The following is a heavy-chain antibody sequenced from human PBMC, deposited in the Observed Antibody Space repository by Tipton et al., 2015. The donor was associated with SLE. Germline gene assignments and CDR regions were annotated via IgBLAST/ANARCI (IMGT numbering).Heavy chain of an antibody. CDR3: ARGGYDYVWGSYRPGYFDL. Sequence: TLSLTCTVSGGSISSHFWSWIRQPPGKGLEWIGYIYYSGSSNYNPSLESRVTISVDMSKNQFSLNLSSVTAADTAVYYCARGGYDYVWGSYRPGYFDLWGRGTLVTVSS. CDR2: IYYSGSS. D-gene: IGHD3-16*02. CDR1: GGSISSHF. J-gene: IGHJ2*01. V-gene: IGHV4-59*11.